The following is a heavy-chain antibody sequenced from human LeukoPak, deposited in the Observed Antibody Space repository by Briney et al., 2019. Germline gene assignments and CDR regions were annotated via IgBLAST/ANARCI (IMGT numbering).Heavy chain of an antibody. Sequence: ASVKVTCKASGYTFTSYYMHWLRQAPGQGLEWMGIINPSGGSTSYAQKFQGRVTMTRDTSTSTVYMELSSLRSEDTAVYYCARDQALAQGLSSGWSWALPENWFDPWGQGTLVTVSS. CDR1: GYTFTSYY. J-gene: IGHJ5*02. CDR3: ARDQALAQGLSSGWSWALPENWFDP. V-gene: IGHV1-46*01. CDR2: INPSGGST. D-gene: IGHD6-19*01.